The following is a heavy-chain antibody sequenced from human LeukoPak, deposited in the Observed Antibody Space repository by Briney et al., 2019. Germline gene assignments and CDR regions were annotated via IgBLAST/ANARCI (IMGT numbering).Heavy chain of an antibody. CDR2: IRGKADNYAT. Sequence: GGSLRLSCAASGFTFRASAVHWVRQASGRGLEWLGRIRGKADNYATSYSASVQGRFTISRDDFTDTVYLQLHSLKTEDTAVYFCTRDTPSAGEWFDPWGQGTLVTVSS. D-gene: IGHD3-10*01. J-gene: IGHJ5*02. V-gene: IGHV3-73*01. CDR1: GFTFRASA. CDR3: TRDTPSAGEWFDP.